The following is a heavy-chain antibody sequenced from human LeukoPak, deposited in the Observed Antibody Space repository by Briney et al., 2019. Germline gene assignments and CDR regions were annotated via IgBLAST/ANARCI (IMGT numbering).Heavy chain of an antibody. CDR2: IYYSGST. D-gene: IGHD6-13*01. Sequence: PSETLSLTCTVSGGSISSYYWSWIRQPPGKGLEWIGYIYYSGSTNYNPSLKSRVTMSVDTSKNQFSLKLSSVTAADTAVYYCARDASSSWYAENWFDPWGQGTLVTVSS. V-gene: IGHV4-59*12. J-gene: IGHJ5*02. CDR1: GGSISSYY. CDR3: ARDASSSWYAENWFDP.